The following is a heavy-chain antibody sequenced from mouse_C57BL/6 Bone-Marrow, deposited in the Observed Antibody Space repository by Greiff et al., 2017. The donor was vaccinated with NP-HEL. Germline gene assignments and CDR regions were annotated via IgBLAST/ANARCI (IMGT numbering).Heavy chain of an antibody. V-gene: IGHV1-31*01. CDR1: GYSFTGYY. D-gene: IGHD1-1*01. CDR3: ARRAYYYGSSYDAMDY. J-gene: IGHJ4*01. Sequence: EVKLQESGPELVKPGASVKISCKASGYSFTGYYMHWVKQSHGNILDWIGYIYPYNGVSSYNQKFKGKATLTVDKSSSTAYMELRSLTSEDSAVYYCARRAYYYGSSYDAMDYWGQGTSVTVSS. CDR2: IYPYNGVS.